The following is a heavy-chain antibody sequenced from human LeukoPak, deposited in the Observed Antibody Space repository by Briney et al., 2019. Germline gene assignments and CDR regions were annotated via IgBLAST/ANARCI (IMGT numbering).Heavy chain of an antibody. CDR2: LSSSGST. D-gene: IGHD1-26*01. V-gene: IGHV4-59*08. CDR3: ARHLSWPTLGATWAFDY. Sequence: SETLSLTCTVSGGSISSSYWSWIRQSPGKGLEWIGYLSSSGSTNYNPSLKSRVTISVDTSNNQFSLKLTSVTAADAAVYYCARHLSWPTLGATWAFDYWGQGTLVTVSS. J-gene: IGHJ4*02. CDR1: GGSISSSY.